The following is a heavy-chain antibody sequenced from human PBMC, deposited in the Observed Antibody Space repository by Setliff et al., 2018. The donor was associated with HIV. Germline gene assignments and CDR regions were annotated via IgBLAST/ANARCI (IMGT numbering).Heavy chain of an antibody. CDR3: VRLTADRTNYYYYMDV. D-gene: IGHD2-8*01. V-gene: IGHV1-18*01. CDR1: GGTFSSYG. J-gene: IGHJ6*03. CDR2: IDSNNGNR. Sequence: ASVKVSCKASGGTFSSYGISWVRQAPGQGLEWMGWIDSNNGNRNFAQKFRGRVTMTTDISTNTAYMEVRSLSFDDTAVYYCVRLTADRTNYYYYMDVCGKGTTVTVSS.